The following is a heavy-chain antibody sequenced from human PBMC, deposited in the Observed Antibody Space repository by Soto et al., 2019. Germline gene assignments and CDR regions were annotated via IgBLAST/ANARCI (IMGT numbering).Heavy chain of an antibody. CDR2: IYYGGST. J-gene: IGHJ5*02. D-gene: IGHD3-22*01. CDR1: GGSVSTGSYY. Sequence: LSLTCTVSGGSVSTGSYYWSWIRQPPGKGLEWIGYIYYGGSTNYNPSLKSRVTISVDMSKNQFSLKLSSVTAADTAVYYCARDKSRLHFYDSSGYYGNWFDPWGQGTLVTVSS. V-gene: IGHV4-61*01. CDR3: ARDKSRLHFYDSSGYYGNWFDP.